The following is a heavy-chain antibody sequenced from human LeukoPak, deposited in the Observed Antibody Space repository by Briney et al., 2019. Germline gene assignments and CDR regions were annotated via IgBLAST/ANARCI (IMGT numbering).Heavy chain of an antibody. CDR1: GFTFSSYG. CDR3: ARVVDHDYGDYYLDY. D-gene: IGHD4-17*01. CDR2: ISGSGGST. Sequence: GGSLRLSCAASGFTFSSYGMSWVRQAPGKGLEWVSAISGSGGSTYYADSVKGRFTISRDNSKNTLYLQMNSLRAEDTAVYYCARVVDHDYGDYYLDYWGQGTLVTVSS. J-gene: IGHJ4*02. V-gene: IGHV3-23*01.